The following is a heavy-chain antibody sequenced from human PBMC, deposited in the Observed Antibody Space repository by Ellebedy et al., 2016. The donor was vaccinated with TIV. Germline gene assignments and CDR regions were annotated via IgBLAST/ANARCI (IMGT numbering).Heavy chain of an antibody. CDR1: GGSISPYY. V-gene: IGHV4-59*12. J-gene: IGHJ4*02. CDR2: IYYSGST. D-gene: IGHD6-19*01. Sequence: MPSETLSLTCTVSGGSISPYYWSRIRQPPGKGLEWIGYIYYSGSTNYHPSLKSRVTISVDTSKNQFSLKLSSVTAADTAVYYCARATTLLQAVAGHFDYWGQGTLVTVSS. CDR3: ARATTLLQAVAGHFDY.